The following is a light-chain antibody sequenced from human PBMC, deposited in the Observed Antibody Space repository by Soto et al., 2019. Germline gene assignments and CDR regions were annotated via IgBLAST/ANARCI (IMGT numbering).Light chain of an antibody. CDR1: SSDVGGYNY. CDR3: SSYTSSSTLAI. CDR2: EVS. Sequence: QSPLTQPASVSGSPGQSITISCTGTSSDVGGYNYVSWYQQHPGKAPKLMIYEVSNRPSGVSNRFSGSKSGNTASLTISGLQAEDEADYYCSSYTSSSTLAIFGGGTKVTVI. J-gene: IGLJ2*01. V-gene: IGLV2-14*01.